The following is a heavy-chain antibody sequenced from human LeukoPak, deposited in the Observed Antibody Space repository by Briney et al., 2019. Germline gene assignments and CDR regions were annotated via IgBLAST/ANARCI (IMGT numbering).Heavy chain of an antibody. CDR2: ISHSGSTI. V-gene: IGHV3-11*01. Sequence: PGGSLRLSCAASGFTFSDYYMSWIRQAPGKGLEWISYISHSGSTIYYADSVKGRFTISRDNAKNSLYLQMKSLRAEDTAVYYCARDRDYYDSSGLQYFQHWGQGTLVTVSS. J-gene: IGHJ1*01. D-gene: IGHD3-22*01. CDR3: ARDRDYYDSSGLQYFQH. CDR1: GFTFSDYY.